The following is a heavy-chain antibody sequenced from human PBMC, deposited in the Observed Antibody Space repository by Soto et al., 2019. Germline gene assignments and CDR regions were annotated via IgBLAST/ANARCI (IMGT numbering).Heavy chain of an antibody. V-gene: IGHV3-23*01. Sequence: EVQLLESGGGLVQPGGSLRLSCVASGFTFSSYVMNWVRQAPGEGLEWVSAISGSGASTFYPDSVKGRFSISRDNSKNMVYLQMDSLRAEDTAVYYGAKDRNHLPMSLFDYWGQGALVIVSS. D-gene: IGHD3-10*02. CDR1: GFTFSSYV. J-gene: IGHJ4*02. CDR3: AKDRNHLPMSLFDY. CDR2: ISGSGAST.